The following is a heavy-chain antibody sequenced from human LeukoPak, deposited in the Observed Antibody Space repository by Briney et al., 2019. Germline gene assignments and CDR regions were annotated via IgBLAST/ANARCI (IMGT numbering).Heavy chain of an antibody. V-gene: IGHV3-66*01. CDR3: ARGHGGIMDV. J-gene: IGHJ6*02. Sequence: GGSLRLSCAASGFTVSSNYMSWVRQSPGEGLDWLSVVYGGGSTFYADSVKGRFTISRDNSNNTLYLQMNSLRAEDTAVYYCARGHGGIMDVWGQGTTVTVSS. CDR1: GFTVSSNY. D-gene: IGHD3-16*01. CDR2: VYGGGST.